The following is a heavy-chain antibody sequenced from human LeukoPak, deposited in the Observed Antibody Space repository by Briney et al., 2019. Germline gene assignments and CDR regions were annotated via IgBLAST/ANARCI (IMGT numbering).Heavy chain of an antibody. CDR3: ARDPGIAVADYYFDY. J-gene: IGHJ4*02. D-gene: IGHD6-19*01. Sequence: GGSLRLSCAASGFTFSSYWMSWVRQAPGKGLEWVAKIKQDGSEKYYGDSVKGRFTISRDNAKNSLYLQMNSLRAEDTAVYYCARDPGIAVADYYFDYWGQGTLVTVSS. CDR2: IKQDGSEK. V-gene: IGHV3-7*01. CDR1: GFTFSSYW.